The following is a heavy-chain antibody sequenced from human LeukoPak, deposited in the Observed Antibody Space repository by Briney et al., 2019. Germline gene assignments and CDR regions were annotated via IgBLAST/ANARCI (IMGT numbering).Heavy chain of an antibody. J-gene: IGHJ4*02. CDR2: IYYSGST. D-gene: IGHD3-3*01. Sequence: PSETLSLTCTVSGGSISSYYWSWIRRPPGKGLEWIGYIYYSGSTNYNPSLKSRVTISVDTSKNQFSLKLSSVTAADTAVYYCARGSYDFWSGYYFDYWGQGTLVTVSS. CDR1: GGSISSYY. CDR3: ARGSYDFWSGYYFDY. V-gene: IGHV4-59*01.